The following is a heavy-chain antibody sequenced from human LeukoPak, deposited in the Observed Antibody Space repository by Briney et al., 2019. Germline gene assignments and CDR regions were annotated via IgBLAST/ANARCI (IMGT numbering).Heavy chain of an antibody. V-gene: IGHV4-39*01. CDR3: VRHDGRGGATMGAFDS. CDR1: AGSFISSSHH. D-gene: IGHD5-12*01. J-gene: IGHJ5*01. CDR2: VYYGRTT. Sequence: SETLSLTCTVSAGSFISSSHHWGWIRQSPGKGLEWIGTVYYGRTTYYNPSLDGRVTISLDTSANHFSLQLNSVTAADTAVYYCVRHDGRGGATMGAFDSWGQGPLVTVSS.